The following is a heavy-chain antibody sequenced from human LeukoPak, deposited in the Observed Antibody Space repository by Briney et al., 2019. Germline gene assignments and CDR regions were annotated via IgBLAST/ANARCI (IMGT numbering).Heavy chain of an antibody. CDR3: ARVGYSSSSARVGYFDY. CDR1: GFTFDDYG. J-gene: IGHJ4*02. V-gene: IGHV3-20*04. Sequence: GGSLRLSCAASGFTFDDYGMSWVRQAPGKGLEWVSGINWNGGSTGYADSVKGRFTISRDNAKNSLYLQMYSLRAEDTALYYCARVGYSSSSARVGYFDYWGQGTLVTVSS. CDR2: INWNGGST. D-gene: IGHD6-6*01.